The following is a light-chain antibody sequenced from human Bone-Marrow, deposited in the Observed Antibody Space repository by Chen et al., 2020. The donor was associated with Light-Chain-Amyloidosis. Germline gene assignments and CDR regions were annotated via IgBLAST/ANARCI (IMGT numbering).Light chain of an antibody. CDR2: DVS. V-gene: IGLV2-11*01. CDR3: CSYAGSYTWV. CDR1: SSAVAGYNY. Sequence: QSALTQPRSVSGSPGQSVTTSCTGTSSAVAGYNYVSCYQQHPGKAPKLMIYDVSKRPSGVPDRFSGSKSGNTASLTISGLQAEDEADYYCCSYAGSYTWVFGGGTKLTVL. J-gene: IGLJ3*02.